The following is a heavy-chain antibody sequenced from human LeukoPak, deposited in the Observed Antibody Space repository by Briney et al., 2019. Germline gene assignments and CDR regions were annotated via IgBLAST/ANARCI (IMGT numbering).Heavy chain of an antibody. D-gene: IGHD3-10*01. CDR3: ARDEVLPLI. CDR1: GGSIISGSYY. J-gene: IGHJ3*02. Sequence: SQTLSLTCTVSGGSIISGSYYWSWIRQPAGKGLEWIGRIYTSGSTNYNPSLKSRVTISVDTSKNQFSLKLSSVTAADTAVYYCARDEVLPLIWGQGTMVTVSS. V-gene: IGHV4-61*02. CDR2: IYTSGST.